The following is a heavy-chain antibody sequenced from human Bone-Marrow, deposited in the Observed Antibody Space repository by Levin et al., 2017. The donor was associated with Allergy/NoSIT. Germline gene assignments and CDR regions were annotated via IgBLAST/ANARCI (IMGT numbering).Heavy chain of an antibody. CDR3: GKDRDSGSGSYDY. CDR2: LNTDGGGT. J-gene: IGHJ4*02. D-gene: IGHD3-10*01. CDR1: GFTFSNYA. V-gene: IGHV3-23*01. Sequence: GGSLRLSCAASGFTFSNYAMTWVRQAPGKGLEWVSALNTDGGGTYYADSVKGRFTIYRDNSKNTLYLQMRSLRADDTAIYYCGKDRDSGSGSYDYWGQGTLVTVSS.